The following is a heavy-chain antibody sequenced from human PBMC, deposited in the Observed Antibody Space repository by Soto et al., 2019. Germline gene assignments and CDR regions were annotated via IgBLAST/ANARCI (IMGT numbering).Heavy chain of an antibody. Sequence: EVQLLESGGGLVQPGGSLRLSCAASGFTFSSYAMSWVRQAPGKGLEWVSAISGSGGRTYYADSVKDRFTNSRDNSKNTLYLQMNSLRAEDTAVYYCAKDSLRYYYDSSGYFPYYGMDVWGQGTTVTVSS. D-gene: IGHD3-22*01. J-gene: IGHJ6*02. CDR3: AKDSLRYYYDSSGYFPYYGMDV. CDR2: ISGSGGRT. V-gene: IGHV3-23*01. CDR1: GFTFSSYA.